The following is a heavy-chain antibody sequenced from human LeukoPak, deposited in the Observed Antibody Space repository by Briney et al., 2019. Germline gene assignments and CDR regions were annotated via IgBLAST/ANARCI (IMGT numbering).Heavy chain of an antibody. V-gene: IGHV2-5*02. CDR2: IYWGDDK. J-gene: IGHJ5*02. Sequence: SGPTLANPTQPLTLSCTFSGFSLSTSAGGVGWIRHPPGKALEWLALIYWGDDKRYSPSLKSRLTITKDTSKIQVVITMTNMDPVDTATYYCAHSARTAIPGLKRNWFDPWGQGTLVTVSS. CDR1: GFSLSTSAGG. CDR3: AHSARTAIPGLKRNWFDP. D-gene: IGHD5-18*01.